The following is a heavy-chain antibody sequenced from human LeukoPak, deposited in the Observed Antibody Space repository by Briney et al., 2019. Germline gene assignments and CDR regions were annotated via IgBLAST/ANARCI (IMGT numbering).Heavy chain of an antibody. CDR2: ISSSGATK. CDR1: GFTFSSYE. CDR3: ARDQPYDILTGYYPWIDY. J-gene: IGHJ4*02. Sequence: GGSMRLSCAASGFTFSSYETNWIRQVPGKGLEWVSYISSSGATKYYADSVKGRLTISRDNAKNSLYLQMNSLRAEDTAVYYCARDQPYDILTGYYPWIDYWGQGTLVTVSS. V-gene: IGHV3-48*03. D-gene: IGHD3-9*01.